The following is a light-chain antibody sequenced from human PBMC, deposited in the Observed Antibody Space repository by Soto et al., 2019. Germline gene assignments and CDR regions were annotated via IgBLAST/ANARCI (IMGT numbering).Light chain of an antibody. V-gene: IGKV1-5*03. CDR3: QYYDNYSST. J-gene: IGKJ4*01. Sequence: DIQMTQSPSTLSASVGDRVTITCRARQGITNCLAWYQQKPGKDPKILIYKASNLQVGVPSRFSGSGSGTEFTLTISSVQPDDVATYYCQYYDNYSSTFGRGTKVDIK. CDR2: KAS. CDR1: QGITNC.